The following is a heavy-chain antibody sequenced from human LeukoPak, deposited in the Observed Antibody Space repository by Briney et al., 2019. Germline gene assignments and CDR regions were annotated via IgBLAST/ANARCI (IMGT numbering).Heavy chain of an antibody. Sequence: GGSLRLSCTASGFTFGDYAMSWFRQAPGKGLGWVGFIRSKAYGGTTEYAASVKGRFTISRDDSKSIAYLQMNSLKTEDTAVYYCTREGELRFLFDYWGQGTLVTVSS. J-gene: IGHJ4*02. V-gene: IGHV3-49*03. CDR2: IRSKAYGGTT. D-gene: IGHD1-26*01. CDR3: TREGELRFLFDY. CDR1: GFTFGDYA.